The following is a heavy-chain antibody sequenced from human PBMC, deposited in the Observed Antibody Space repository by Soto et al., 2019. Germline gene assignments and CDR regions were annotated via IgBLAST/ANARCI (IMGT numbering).Heavy chain of an antibody. CDR1: GFSFSDYG. V-gene: IGHV3-30*18. Sequence: QVQLEESGGNVVQPGRSLRLSCAASGFSFSDYGMHWVRQAPGKGLESVALLSYDGDKEYYADSVKGRFTISRDNSKNTVCLQMNSLRPEETAVYYCGKDLMGEQWLGVMHYWGQGTLVTVSS. D-gene: IGHD6-19*01. J-gene: IGHJ4*02. CDR2: LSYDGDKE. CDR3: GKDLMGEQWLGVMHY.